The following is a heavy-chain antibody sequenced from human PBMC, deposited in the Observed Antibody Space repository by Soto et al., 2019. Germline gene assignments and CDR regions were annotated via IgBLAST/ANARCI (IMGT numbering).Heavy chain of an antibody. V-gene: IGHV3-33*01. D-gene: IGHD6-19*01. CDR2: IWYDGSNK. J-gene: IGHJ3*02. Sequence: QVQLVESGGGVVQPGRSLRLSCAASGFTFSSYGMHWVRQAPGKGLEWVAVIWYDGSNKYYADSVKGRFTISRDNSKNTLYLQMNSLRAEDTAVYYCARDRRYRSGWLTAKSDAFDIWGQGTMVTVSS. CDR1: GFTFSSYG. CDR3: ARDRRYRSGWLTAKSDAFDI.